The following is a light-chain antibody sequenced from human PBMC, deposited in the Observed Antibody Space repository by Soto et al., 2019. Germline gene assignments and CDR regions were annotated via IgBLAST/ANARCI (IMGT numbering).Light chain of an antibody. CDR2: DAS. J-gene: IGKJ4*01. CDR1: QSISSY. V-gene: IGKV3-11*01. Sequence: ELVLTQSPATLSLSPGEKATLSCRASQSISSYLAWYQQKPGQAPRLLIYDASNGATGIPARFSGSGSGTDFTLTIGSLEPEDFAVYYCQHRGNWPLTFGGGTKLEIK. CDR3: QHRGNWPLT.